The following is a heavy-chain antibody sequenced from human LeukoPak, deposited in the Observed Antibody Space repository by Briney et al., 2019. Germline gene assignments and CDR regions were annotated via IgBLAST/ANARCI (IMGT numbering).Heavy chain of an antibody. CDR1: GYTFTSYG. V-gene: IGHV1-18*01. CDR3: ARAHYYDSSGYYYDPYYYYYYGMDV. Sequence: ASVKVSCKASGYTFTSYGISWVRQAPGQGVEWMGWISAYNGNTNYAQKLQGRVTMTTDTSTSTAYMELRNLRSDDTAVYYCARAHYYDSSGYYYDPYYYYYYGMDVWGQGTTVTVSS. J-gene: IGHJ6*02. D-gene: IGHD3-22*01. CDR2: ISAYNGNT.